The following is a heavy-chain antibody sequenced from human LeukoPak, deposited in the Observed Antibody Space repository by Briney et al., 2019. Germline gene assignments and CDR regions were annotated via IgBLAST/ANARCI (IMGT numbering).Heavy chain of an antibody. CDR3: AKDGAQGD. J-gene: IGHJ4*02. CDR1: GFTFKKYW. D-gene: IGHD1-26*01. CDR2: IKEDGSET. Sequence: GGSLRLSCAASGFTFKKYWMNWVRQVPGKGLECLANIKEDGSETYYADSVKGRFTISRDNAKNSLYLQMNSLRAEDAALYYCAKDGAQGDWGQGTLVTVSS. V-gene: IGHV3-7*03.